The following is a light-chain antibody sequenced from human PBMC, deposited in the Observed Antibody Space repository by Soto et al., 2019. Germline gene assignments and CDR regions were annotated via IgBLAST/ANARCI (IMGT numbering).Light chain of an antibody. J-gene: IGKJ2*01. CDR1: QSVSSY. CDR3: QQYSSSTYT. CDR2: DAS. V-gene: IGKV3-11*01. Sequence: EIVLTQSPATLSLSPGARATLSCRASQSVSSYLAWYQQKPGQAPRLLIYDASNRATGTPARFSGSGSGTDFTLTISSLEPEDFAVYFWQQYSSSTYTFGQGTKLEIK.